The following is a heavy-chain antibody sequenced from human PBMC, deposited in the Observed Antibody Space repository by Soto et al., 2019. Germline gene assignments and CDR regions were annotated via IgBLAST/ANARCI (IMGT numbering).Heavy chain of an antibody. V-gene: IGHV4-31*03. Sequence: PSETLSLTCTVSGGSISSGGYYWSWIRQHPGKGLEWIGYIYYSGSTYYNPSLKSRVTISVDTSKNQFSLKLSSVTAADTAVYYCAREAYSYGLDYWGQGTQVTVSS. CDR1: GGSISSGGYY. CDR2: IYYSGST. D-gene: IGHD5-18*01. CDR3: AREAYSYGLDY. J-gene: IGHJ4*02.